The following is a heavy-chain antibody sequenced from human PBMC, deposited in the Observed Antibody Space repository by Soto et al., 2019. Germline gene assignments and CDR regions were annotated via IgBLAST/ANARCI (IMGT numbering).Heavy chain of an antibody. J-gene: IGHJ4*02. D-gene: IGHD4-17*01. V-gene: IGHV3-30*18. Sequence: GGSLRLSCAASGFTFSSYGMHWVRQAPGKGLEWVAVISYDGRNKYYADAVRGRFTISRDNSKNTLYLQTNSLRAEDTAVYYCAKDRGALRWSEEHYYFDYWGQGTLVTVSS. CDR2: ISYDGRNK. CDR1: GFTFSSYG. CDR3: AKDRGALRWSEEHYYFDY.